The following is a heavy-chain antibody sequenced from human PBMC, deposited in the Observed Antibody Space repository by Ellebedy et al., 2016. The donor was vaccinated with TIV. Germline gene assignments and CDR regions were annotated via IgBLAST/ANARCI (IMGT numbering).Heavy chain of an antibody. CDR3: ARGRYCTGSTCTEGSVDY. CDR1: GGSFSGYY. V-gene: IGHV4-34*01. Sequence: GSLRLXCAVYGGSFSGYYWSWIRQPPGKGLEWIGEINHSGSTNYNPSLKSRVTISVDTSKNHFSLKLSSVTAADTAVYYCARGRYCTGSTCTEGSVDYWGQGTLVTVSS. J-gene: IGHJ4*02. CDR2: INHSGST. D-gene: IGHD2-8*02.